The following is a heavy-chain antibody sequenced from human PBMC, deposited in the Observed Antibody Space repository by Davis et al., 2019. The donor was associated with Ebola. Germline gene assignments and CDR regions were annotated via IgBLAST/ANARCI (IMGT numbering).Heavy chain of an antibody. J-gene: IGHJ5*02. Sequence: AASVKVSCKASGFTFTSSAVQWVRQARGQRLEWIGWIVVGSGNTNYAQKFQGRVTMTRSTSISTAYMELSSLRSEDTAVYYCARAYGSGKDHWFDPWGQGTLVTVSS. CDR1: GFTFTSSA. CDR3: ARAYGSGKDHWFDP. V-gene: IGHV1-58*01. D-gene: IGHD3-10*01. CDR2: IVVGSGNT.